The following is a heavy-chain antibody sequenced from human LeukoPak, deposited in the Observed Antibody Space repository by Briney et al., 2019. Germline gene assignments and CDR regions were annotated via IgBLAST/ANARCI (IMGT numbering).Heavy chain of an antibody. D-gene: IGHD7-27*01. Sequence: PSETLSLTCTVSGGSISPYYWSWIRQPPGKGLEWIGEINHSGSTNYNPSLKSRVTISVDTSKNQFSLKLSSVTAADTAVYYCAPPWGEPDYWGKGTLVTVPS. CDR2: INHSGST. V-gene: IGHV4-34*01. CDR3: APPWGEPDY. J-gene: IGHJ4*02. CDR1: GGSISPYY.